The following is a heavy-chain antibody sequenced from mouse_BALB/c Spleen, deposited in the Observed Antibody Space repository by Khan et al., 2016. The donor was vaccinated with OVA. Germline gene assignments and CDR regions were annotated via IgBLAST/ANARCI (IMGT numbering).Heavy chain of an antibody. CDR2: ISPGSGDT. CDR3: ARRNYFGYTFAY. CDR1: GYTFTDYY. V-gene: IGHV1-77*01. Sequence: QVRLQQSGAELARPGASVKLSCKASGYTFTDYYINWVKQRTGQGLEWIGEISPGSGDTYYNEKFKGKATLTADKSSSTAYMQLNSLTSEASAVDFGARRNYFGYTFAYWGQGTLVTVSA. J-gene: IGHJ3*01. D-gene: IGHD1-2*01.